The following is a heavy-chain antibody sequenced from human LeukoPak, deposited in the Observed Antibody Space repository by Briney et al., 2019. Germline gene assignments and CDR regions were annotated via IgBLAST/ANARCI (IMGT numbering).Heavy chain of an antibody. CDR2: ISGSGGST. J-gene: IGHJ3*02. CDR3: AKLGLSTIFGVVANAFDI. Sequence: GGSLRLSCAASGFTFSSYAMSWVRQAPGKGLEWVSAISGSGGSTYYADSVKGRFTISRDNSKNTLYLQMNSLRAEDTAVYYCAKLGLSTIFGVVANAFDIWGQGTMVTVSS. D-gene: IGHD3-3*01. V-gene: IGHV3-23*01. CDR1: GFTFSSYA.